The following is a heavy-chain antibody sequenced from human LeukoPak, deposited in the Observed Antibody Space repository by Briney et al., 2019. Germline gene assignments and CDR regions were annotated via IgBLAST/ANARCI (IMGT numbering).Heavy chain of an antibody. J-gene: IGHJ6*02. V-gene: IGHV1-2*02. CDR1: GYTFSDSY. CDR2: INPNGGGT. Sequence: ASVKVSCKASGYTFSDSYMHWVRQAPGQGLEWMGWINPNGGGTNYAQKFQGRVTMTRDTSISTAYMELSRLRSDDTAVYYCARVPSDILTGYGMDVWGQGTTVTVSS. CDR3: ARVPSDILTGYGMDV. D-gene: IGHD3-9*01.